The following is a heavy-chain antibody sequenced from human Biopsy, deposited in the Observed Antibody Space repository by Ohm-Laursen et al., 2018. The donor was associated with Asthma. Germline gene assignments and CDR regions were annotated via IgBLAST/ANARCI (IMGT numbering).Heavy chain of an antibody. CDR2: INSVFGTT. V-gene: IGHV1-69*13. Sequence: EASVKVSCKSLGGTFNTYVIGWVRQAPGQGLEWMGGINSVFGTTTYPQKFQDRVTITADDSTSTVYMELSRLRSEDTAVYYCARKAGSCISRTCYSLDFWGQGTLVTVSS. CDR1: GGTFNTYV. CDR3: ARKAGSCISRTCYSLDF. D-gene: IGHD2-2*01. J-gene: IGHJ4*02.